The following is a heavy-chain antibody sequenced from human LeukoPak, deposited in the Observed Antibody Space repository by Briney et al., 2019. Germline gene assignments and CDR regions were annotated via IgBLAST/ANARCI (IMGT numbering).Heavy chain of an antibody. J-gene: IGHJ4*02. V-gene: IGHV4-31*03. CDR2: IYYSGST. CDR1: GGSISSGGYY. CDR3: ARELNCSGGSCYNNYFDY. D-gene: IGHD2-15*01. Sequence: PSETLSLTGTVSGGSISSGGYYWSWIRQHPGEGLEWIGYIYYSGSTYYNPSLKSRVTISVDTSKNQFSLKLSSVTAADTAVYYCARELNCSGGSCYNNYFDYWGQGTLVTVSS.